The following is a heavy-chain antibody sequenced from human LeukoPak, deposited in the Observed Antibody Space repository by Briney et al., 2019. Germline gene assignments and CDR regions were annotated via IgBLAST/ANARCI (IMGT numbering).Heavy chain of an antibody. CDR3: AALGSHYWFDA. J-gene: IGHJ5*02. Sequence: GGSLRLSCAASGLNDGDNYMSWVRQAPGKGPEWVSVMYGSGATSYADSVKGRFTISRDKSKNTLYLQMNTLRAEDTAVYFCAALGSHYWFDAWGQGTLVTVSS. D-gene: IGHD3-10*01. CDR1: GLNDGDNY. CDR2: MYGSGAT. V-gene: IGHV3-53*01.